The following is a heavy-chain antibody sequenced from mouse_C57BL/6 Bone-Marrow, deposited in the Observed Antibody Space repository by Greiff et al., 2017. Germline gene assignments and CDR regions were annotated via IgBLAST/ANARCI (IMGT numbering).Heavy chain of an antibody. CDR1: GFSLTSYA. CDR3: ARNLYSGTYWAMDC. D-gene: IGHD2-12*01. CDR2: IWTGGGT. J-gene: IGHJ4*01. V-gene: IGHV2-9-1*01. Sequence: QVQLQQSGPGLVAPSQSLSITCTVSGFSLTSYAISWVRQPPGKGLEWLGVIWTGGGTNYNSALKSRLSISKDNSKSQVFLKMNSLQTDDTARYYCARNLYSGTYWAMDCWDQGTSVTVSS.